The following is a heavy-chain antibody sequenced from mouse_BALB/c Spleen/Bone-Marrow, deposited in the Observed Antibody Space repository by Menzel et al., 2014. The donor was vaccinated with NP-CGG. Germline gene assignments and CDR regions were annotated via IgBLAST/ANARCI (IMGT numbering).Heavy chain of an antibody. Sequence: EVKLMESGPDLVKPSQSVSLTCTVTAYSITGGYGWHWIRQFPGNRLEWMGYIHXSGNTDYNPSLKSRISITRDTSKNQFFLQLNSLTTEDTATYYCTRETAIVADFDYWGQGTTLTVSS. J-gene: IGHJ2*01. CDR2: IHXSGNT. V-gene: IGHV3-1*02. CDR3: TRETAIVADFDY. CDR1: AYSITGGYG. D-gene: IGHD1-1*01.